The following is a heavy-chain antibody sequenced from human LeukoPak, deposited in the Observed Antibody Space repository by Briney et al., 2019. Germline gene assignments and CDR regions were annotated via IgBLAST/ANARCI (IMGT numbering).Heavy chain of an antibody. J-gene: IGHJ3*02. CDR3: ARETLGSQYYYGSGSYYNDAFDI. CDR2: INPNSGGT. D-gene: IGHD3-10*01. V-gene: IGHV1-2*02. Sequence: GASVKVSCKASGYTFTGYYMHWVRQAPGQGLEWMGWINPNSGGTNYAQKFQGRVTMTRDTSISTAYMELSRLRSDDTAVYYCARETLGSQYYYGSGSYYNDAFDIWGQGTMVTVSS. CDR1: GYTFTGYY.